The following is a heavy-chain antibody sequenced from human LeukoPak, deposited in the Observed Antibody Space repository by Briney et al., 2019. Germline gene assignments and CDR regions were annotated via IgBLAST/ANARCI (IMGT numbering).Heavy chain of an antibody. CDR2: VNAGNVNT. CDR1: GYTFTNYA. D-gene: IGHD2-15*01. CDR3: ARDSCSGGGCYLHPDV. J-gene: IGHJ6*02. Sequence: ASVKVSCKASGYTFTNYAVHWVRQAPGQRLEWMGWVNAGNVNTEYSQKFQGRVTMTRDTSATTAYMELSSLRSEDTAVYYCARDSCSGGGCYLHPDVWGQGTTVTVSS. V-gene: IGHV1-3*01.